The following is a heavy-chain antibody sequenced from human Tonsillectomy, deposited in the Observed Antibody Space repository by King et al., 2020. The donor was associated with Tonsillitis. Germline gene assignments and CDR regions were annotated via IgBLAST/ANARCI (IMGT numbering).Heavy chain of an antibody. CDR3: ARGSRWFDP. V-gene: IGHV4-34*01. CDR2: INHSGST. CDR1: GGSFSGYY. Sequence: VPLQPWGAGLLKPSETLSLTCAVYGGSFSGYYWSWIRQPPGKGLEWIGEINHSGSTNYNPSLKSRVTISVDTSKNQFSLKLSSVTAADTAVYYCARGSRWFDPWGQGTLVTVSS. J-gene: IGHJ5*02.